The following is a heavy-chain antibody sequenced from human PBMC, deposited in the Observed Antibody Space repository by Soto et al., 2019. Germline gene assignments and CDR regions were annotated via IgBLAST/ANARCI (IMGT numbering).Heavy chain of an antibody. CDR3: AKVATPRAYYGGGFGD. CDR1: GFTFSSYG. CDR2: ISYDGSNK. J-gene: IGHJ4*02. D-gene: IGHD2-21*01. Sequence: QVQLVESGGGVVQPGRSLRLSCAASGFTFSSYGMHWVRHAPGKGLEWVAVISYDGSNKYYADSVKGRFTISRDSSKNALDLQMNGQRAEDTAVDYCAKVATPRAYYGGGFGDWGQGTLVTVSS. V-gene: IGHV3-30*18.